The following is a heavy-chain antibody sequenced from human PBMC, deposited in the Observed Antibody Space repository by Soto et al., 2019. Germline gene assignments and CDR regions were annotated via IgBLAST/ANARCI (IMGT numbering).Heavy chain of an antibody. D-gene: IGHD2-2*01. CDR1: GYTFTSYG. CDR2: ISAYNGNT. J-gene: IGHJ6*03. CDR3: ARVPAFLTAYYYYYYMDF. Sequence: ASVKVSCKASGYTFTSYGISWVRQAPGQGLEWMGWISAYNGNTNYAQKLQGRVTMTTDTSTSTAYMELRSLRSDDTAVYYCARVPAFLTAYYYYYYMDFWGKGTTVNLSS. V-gene: IGHV1-18*01.